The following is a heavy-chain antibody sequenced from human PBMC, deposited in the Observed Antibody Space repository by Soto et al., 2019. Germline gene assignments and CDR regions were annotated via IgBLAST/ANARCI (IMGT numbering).Heavy chain of an antibody. D-gene: IGHD5-12*01. CDR2: ISSSSSTI. J-gene: IGHJ4*02. Sequence: EVQLVESGGGLVQPGGSLRLSCAASGFTFSSYSMNWVRQAPGKGLERVSYISSSSSTIYYADSVKGRFTISRDNAKNSLYLQMNSLRAEDTAVYYCARGGGYSGYDYGKLDYWGQGTLVTVSS. V-gene: IGHV3-48*01. CDR3: ARGGGYSGYDYGKLDY. CDR1: GFTFSSYS.